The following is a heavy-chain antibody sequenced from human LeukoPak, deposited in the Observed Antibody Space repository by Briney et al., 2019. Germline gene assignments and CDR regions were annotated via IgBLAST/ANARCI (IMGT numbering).Heavy chain of an antibody. D-gene: IGHD2-21*02. J-gene: IGHJ3*02. CDR1: GGSISSYY. Sequence: SETLSLTCTVSGGSISSYYWSWIRQPPGKGLEWIGYIYYSGSTNYNPSLKSRVTISVDTSKNQFSLKLSSVTAADTAVYYCAGVTTHIVVVTASDAFDIWGQGTMVTVSS. CDR3: AGVTTHIVVVTASDAFDI. V-gene: IGHV4-59*01. CDR2: IYYSGST.